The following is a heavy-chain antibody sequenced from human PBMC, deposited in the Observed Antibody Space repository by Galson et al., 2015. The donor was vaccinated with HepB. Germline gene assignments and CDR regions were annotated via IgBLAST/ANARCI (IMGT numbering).Heavy chain of an antibody. Sequence: SLRLSCAASGFTFSSYAMSWVRQAPGKGLEWVSAISGSGGSTYYADSVKGRFTISRDNSKNTLYLQMNSLRAEDTAVYYCAKCMVRGFHYYGMDVWGQGTTVTVSS. CDR3: AKCMVRGFHYYGMDV. CDR1: GFTFSSYA. D-gene: IGHD3-10*01. J-gene: IGHJ6*02. V-gene: IGHV3-23*01. CDR2: ISGSGGST.